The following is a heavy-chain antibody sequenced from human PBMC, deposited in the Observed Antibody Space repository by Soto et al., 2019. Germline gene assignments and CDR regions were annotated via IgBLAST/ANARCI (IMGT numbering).Heavy chain of an antibody. Sequence: QVQLVQSGAEVKKPGASVKVSCKASGYTFTSYAMHWVRQAPGQRLEWMGWINAGNGNTKYSQKFQGRVTITRHTSAPTSYMKLSSMRTEDTAVYYCAREPDDGSGGYYNAQLIYYSYGMDVWGQGTTVTVSS. V-gene: IGHV1-3*01. CDR1: GYTFTSYA. CDR2: INAGNGNT. J-gene: IGHJ6*02. CDR3: AREPDDGSGGYYNAQLIYYSYGMDV. D-gene: IGHD3-10*01.